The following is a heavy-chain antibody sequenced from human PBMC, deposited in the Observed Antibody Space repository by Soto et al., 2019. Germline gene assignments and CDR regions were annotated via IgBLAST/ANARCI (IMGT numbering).Heavy chain of an antibody. Sequence: SETLSLSCTGSGGSVSSGGYFWSWIRQPPGKGLEWIGYISYSGSTKYNPSLESRVTISVDTSNKNFSLKLASVTAADTAVYSCARAPYSSGWPDSWGQGTLVTVSS. CDR1: GGSVSSGGYF. J-gene: IGHJ4*02. CDR2: ISYSGST. CDR3: ARAPYSSGWPDS. V-gene: IGHV4-61*03. D-gene: IGHD6-19*01.